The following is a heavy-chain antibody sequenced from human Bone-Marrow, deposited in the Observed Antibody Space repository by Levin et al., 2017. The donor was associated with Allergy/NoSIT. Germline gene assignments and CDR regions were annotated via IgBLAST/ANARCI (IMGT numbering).Heavy chain of an antibody. CDR1: GFIVSNNY. CDR2: LYNGGST. V-gene: IGHV3-53*01. CDR3: ARERSVAATPYFDL. D-gene: IGHD2-15*01. Sequence: SCAASGFIVSNNYMSWVRQAPGKGLEWVSVLYNGGSTDYSDSVKGRFTIFRDNSKNTLHLQMNSLSAEDTAVYFCARERSVAATPYFDLWGQGTLVTVSS. J-gene: IGHJ4*02.